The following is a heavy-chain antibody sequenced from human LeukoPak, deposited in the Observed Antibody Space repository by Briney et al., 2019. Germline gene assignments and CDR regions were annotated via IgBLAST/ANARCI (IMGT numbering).Heavy chain of an antibody. CDR2: IYYSGST. CDR3: ACIAAAGTRFDY. J-gene: IGHJ4*02. CDR1: GGSISSYY. Sequence: SETLSLTCTVSGGSISSYYWSWIRQPPGKGLEWLGYIYYSGSTNYNPSLKSRVTISVDTSKNQFSLKLSSVTAADTAVYYCACIAAAGTRFDYWGQGTLVTVSS. D-gene: IGHD6-13*01. V-gene: IGHV4-59*08.